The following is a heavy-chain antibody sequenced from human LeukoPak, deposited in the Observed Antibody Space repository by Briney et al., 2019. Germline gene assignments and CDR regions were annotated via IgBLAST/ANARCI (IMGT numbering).Heavy chain of an antibody. CDR2: IRYDGSNR. Sequence: GGPLRLSCAASGFTFSSYGMHWVRQAPGKGLEWVSFIRYDGSNRYYADSVKGRFTISRDNSKNTLYLHMNSLRAEDTAVYYCAYHQGRGRHYFDTIIVDFGGQVTLITGSS. J-gene: IGHJ4*03. V-gene: IGHV3-30*02. CDR1: GFTFSSYG. CDR3: AYHQGRGRHYFDTIIVDF. D-gene: IGHD3-22*01.